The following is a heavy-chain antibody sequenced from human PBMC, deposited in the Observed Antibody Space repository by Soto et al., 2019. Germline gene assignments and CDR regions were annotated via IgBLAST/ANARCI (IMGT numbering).Heavy chain of an antibody. Sequence: PGGSLRLSCAASGFTFSNYDINWVRQAPGKGPEWISHISSSGGIIYYADSVKGRFTISRDNAKNSLYLQMNNLRGEDTAVYYCAREGSVSSSDYYAYYYGMDVWGQGTTVTVSS. CDR2: ISSSGGII. D-gene: IGHD3-10*01. J-gene: IGHJ6*02. CDR3: AREGSVSSSDYYAYYYGMDV. V-gene: IGHV3-48*03. CDR1: GFTFSNYD.